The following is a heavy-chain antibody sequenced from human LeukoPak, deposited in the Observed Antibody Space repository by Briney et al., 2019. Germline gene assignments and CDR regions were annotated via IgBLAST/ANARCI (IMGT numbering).Heavy chain of an antibody. Sequence: PSETLSLTCTVSSYSISSGYYWGWIRQPPGKGLEWIGSIYHSGSTYYNPSLKSRVTISVDTSKNQFPLKLSSVTAADTAVYYCARLGYCSSTSCYRSWFDPWGQGTLVTVSS. D-gene: IGHD2-2*01. V-gene: IGHV4-38-2*02. J-gene: IGHJ5*02. CDR2: IYHSGST. CDR3: ARLGYCSSTSCYRSWFDP. CDR1: SYSISSGYY.